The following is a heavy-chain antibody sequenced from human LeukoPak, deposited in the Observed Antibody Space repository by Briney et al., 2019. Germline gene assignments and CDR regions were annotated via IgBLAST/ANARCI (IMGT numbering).Heavy chain of an antibody. J-gene: IGHJ4*01. V-gene: IGHV4-39*01. Sequence: SETLSLTCTVSGGSISSSSYYWGWIRQPPGKGLEWIGSIYYSGSTYYNPSLKSLVTISVDTSKNQFSLKLSSVSAADTAVYYCARHGIAAAGRKVPYYFDYWGQGTLVTVSS. CDR2: IYYSGST. D-gene: IGHD6-13*01. CDR1: GGSISSSSYY. CDR3: ARHGIAAAGRKVPYYFDY.